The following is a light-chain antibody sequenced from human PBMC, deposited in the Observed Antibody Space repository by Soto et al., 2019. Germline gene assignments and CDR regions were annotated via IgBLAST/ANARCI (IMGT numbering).Light chain of an antibody. CDR1: QSVSRY. CDR2: DAS. CDR3: HQRSNWPLT. V-gene: IGKV3-11*01. Sequence: ELVLTQSPGTLSLSPGGSATLSCRASQSVSRYLAWYQQKPGQALRLLIYDASKRATGIPARFSGSGSGTDFTLTISSLEPEDFAIHYCHQRSNWPLTFGGGTRLEIK. J-gene: IGKJ4*01.